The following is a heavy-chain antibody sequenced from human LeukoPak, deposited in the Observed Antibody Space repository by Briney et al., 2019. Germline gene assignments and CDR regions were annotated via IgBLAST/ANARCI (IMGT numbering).Heavy chain of an antibody. D-gene: IGHD3-22*01. Sequence: ASVKVSCKASGYTFTSYGISWVRQAPGQGLEWMGWISAYNGNTNYAQKLQGRVIMTTDTSTSTAYMELRSLRSDDTAVYYCARGLYYYDSSGYYFVYWGQGTLVTVSS. J-gene: IGHJ4*02. V-gene: IGHV1-18*01. CDR2: ISAYNGNT. CDR3: ARGLYYYDSSGYYFVY. CDR1: GYTFTSYG.